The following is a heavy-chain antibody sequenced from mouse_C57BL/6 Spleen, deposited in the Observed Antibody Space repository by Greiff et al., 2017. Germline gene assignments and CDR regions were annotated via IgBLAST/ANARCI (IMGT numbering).Heavy chain of an antibody. V-gene: IGHV5-9*01. D-gene: IGHD2-2*01. Sequence: EVLLLESGGGLVKPGGSLKLSCAASGFTFSSYTMSWVRQTPEKRLEWVATISGGGGNTYYPDSVKGRFTISRDNAKNTLYLQMSSLRSEDTALYYCARRGYAYAMDYWGQGTSDTVSS. CDR1: GFTFSSYT. CDR2: ISGGGGNT. J-gene: IGHJ4*01. CDR3: ARRGYAYAMDY.